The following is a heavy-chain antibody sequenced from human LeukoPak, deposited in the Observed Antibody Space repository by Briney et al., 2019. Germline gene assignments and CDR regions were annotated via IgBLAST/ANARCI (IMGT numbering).Heavy chain of an antibody. D-gene: IGHD3-16*01. CDR3: IRDLFDDYSLDY. CDR2: INSDSSLM. Sequence: PGGSLRLSCAASGFTFSSYSMNWVRQAPGKGLEWVSSINSDSSLMFYAESVKGRFTISRDNARNSLYLQMNSLRAEDTTVYYCIRDLFDDYSLDYWGQGALVTVSS. CDR1: GFTFSSYS. J-gene: IGHJ4*02. V-gene: IGHV3-21*01.